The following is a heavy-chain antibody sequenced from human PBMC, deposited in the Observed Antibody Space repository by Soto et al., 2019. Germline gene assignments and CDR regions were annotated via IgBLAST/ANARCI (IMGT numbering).Heavy chain of an antibody. CDR1: GYTFTNYD. CDR3: ARRRLLLPAFDM. V-gene: IGHV1-8*01. D-gene: IGHD3-22*01. Sequence: QVQLVQSGAEVKKPGASVKVSCKASGYTFTNYDLNWVRQATGQGLEWMGWMTPSNGNTGYAQKFQGRVTMTRNTSISTASLELSRLRSEDTAVYYCARRRLLLPAFDMWGQGTMVTVSS. J-gene: IGHJ3*02. CDR2: MTPSNGNT.